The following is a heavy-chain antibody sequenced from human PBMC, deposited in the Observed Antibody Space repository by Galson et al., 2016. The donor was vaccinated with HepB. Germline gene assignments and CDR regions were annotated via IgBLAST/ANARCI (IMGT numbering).Heavy chain of an antibody. CDR2: LDPEDGET. J-gene: IGHJ6*02. CDR3: LTGDYGGNSEYDYGMDV. D-gene: IGHD4-23*01. CDR1: GHTFIELS. V-gene: IGHV1-24*01. Sequence: SVKVSCKVSGHTFIELSMHWVRQAPGKGLEWMGALDPEDGETIYAQKFQGRVTMTEDTATDTAYMELSTLRSEDTAVYYCLTGDYGGNSEYDYGMDVWGQGTTVTVSS.